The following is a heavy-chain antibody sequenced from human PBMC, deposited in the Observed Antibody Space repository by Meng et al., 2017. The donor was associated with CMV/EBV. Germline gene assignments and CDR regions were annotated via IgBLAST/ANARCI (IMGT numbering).Heavy chain of an antibody. Sequence: VELQESGPGLGKPSEALSLTCTVSGGSISSYHWSWIRQPAGKGLEWIGRIYTSGSTNYNPSLKSRVTMSVDTSKNQFSLKLSSVTAADTAVYYCARHGDTAMVVGIDYWGQGTLVTVSS. V-gene: IGHV4-4*07. CDR3: ARHGDTAMVVGIDY. CDR2: IYTSGST. J-gene: IGHJ4*02. D-gene: IGHD5-18*01. CDR1: GGSISSYH.